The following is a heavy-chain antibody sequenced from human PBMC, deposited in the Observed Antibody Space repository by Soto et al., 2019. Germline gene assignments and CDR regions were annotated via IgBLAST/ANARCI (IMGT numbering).Heavy chain of an antibody. V-gene: IGHV3-33*01. Sequence: PGGSLRLSCEASGFTFNTYSMHWVRQPPGKGLEWLAAIWYDGTQKYYADSVKGRFIISRDNSKKTLYLEMYSLRAEDTAVYFCARRKERSGPYYLDLWGQGTQVTVSS. CDR2: IWYDGTQK. J-gene: IGHJ4*02. D-gene: IGHD6-25*01. CDR3: ARRKERSGPYYLDL. CDR1: GFTFNTYS.